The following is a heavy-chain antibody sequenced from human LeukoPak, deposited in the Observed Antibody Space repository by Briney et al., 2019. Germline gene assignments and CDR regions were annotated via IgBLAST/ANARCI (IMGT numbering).Heavy chain of an antibody. J-gene: IGHJ4*02. CDR3: ARTLIVATPYFDY. CDR1: GDSISSYY. D-gene: IGHD5-12*01. CDR2: IYYSGST. V-gene: IGHV4-59*08. Sequence: SETLFLTCTVSGDSISSYYWSWIRQPPGKGLEWIGYIYYSGSTNYNPSLKSRVTISEDTSKNQFSLKLSSVTAADTAVYYCARTLIVATPYFDYWGQGTLVTVSS.